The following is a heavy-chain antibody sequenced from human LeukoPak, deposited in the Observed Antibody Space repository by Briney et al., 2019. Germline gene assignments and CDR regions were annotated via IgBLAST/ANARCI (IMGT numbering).Heavy chain of an antibody. J-gene: IGHJ4*02. Sequence: ASVKVSCKVSGYTLTELSMHWVRQAPGKGLVWMGGFDPEDGETIYAQKVQGRVTMTEDTSTDTAYMELSSLRSEDTAVYYCATGYYDYVWGSYRYLYYFDYWGQGTLVTVSS. CDR2: FDPEDGET. V-gene: IGHV1-24*01. CDR3: ATGYYDYVWGSYRYLYYFDY. D-gene: IGHD3-16*02. CDR1: GYTLTELS.